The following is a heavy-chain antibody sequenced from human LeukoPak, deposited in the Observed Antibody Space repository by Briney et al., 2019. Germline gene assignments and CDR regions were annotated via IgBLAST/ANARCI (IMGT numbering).Heavy chain of an antibody. CDR1: GGSISSGHW. CDR2: IYHSEST. V-gene: IGHV4-4*02. CDR3: AREGSGGYSIDP. Sequence: SETLSLTCTVSGGSISSGHWWSWVRQPPGTGLEWIGEIYHSESTNYNPSLKSRVTISVDKSKNQFSLKLSSVTAADTAVYYCAREGSGGYSIDPWGQGTLVTVSS. J-gene: IGHJ5*02. D-gene: IGHD2-21*02.